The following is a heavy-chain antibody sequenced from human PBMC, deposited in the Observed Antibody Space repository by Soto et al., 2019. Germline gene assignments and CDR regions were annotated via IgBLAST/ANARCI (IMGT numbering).Heavy chain of an antibody. CDR1: GYTLTELS. D-gene: IGHD3-10*01. CDR2: FDPEDGET. Sequence: ASVKVSCKVSGYTLTELSMHWVRQAPGEGLEWMGGFDPEDGETIYAQKFQGRVTMTEDTSTDTAYMELSSLRSEDTAVYYCATGGPYGSGSYYKVGYYYYGMDVWGQGTTVTVSS. CDR3: ATGGPYGSGSYYKVGYYYYGMDV. V-gene: IGHV1-24*01. J-gene: IGHJ6*02.